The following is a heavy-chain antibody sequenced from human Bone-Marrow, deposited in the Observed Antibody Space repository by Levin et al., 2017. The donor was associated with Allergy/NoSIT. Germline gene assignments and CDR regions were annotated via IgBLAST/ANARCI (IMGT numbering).Heavy chain of an antibody. CDR3: ATALDNGDYICDS. J-gene: IGHJ4*02. CDR1: GFPFGTYA. D-gene: IGHD4-17*01. Sequence: GESLKISCAAAGFPFGTYAMSWVRQGPGKGLEWVATRRSSGGKTYYADAVRGRFTIARDNSKNTLFLQMNALRADDTAVYYCATALDNGDYICDSWGQGTPVTVS. V-gene: IGHV3-23*01. CDR2: RRSSGGKT.